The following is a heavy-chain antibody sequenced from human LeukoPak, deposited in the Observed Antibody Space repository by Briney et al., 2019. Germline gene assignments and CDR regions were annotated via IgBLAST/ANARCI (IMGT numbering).Heavy chain of an antibody. V-gene: IGHV3-21*01. CDR2: ISSSSYI. CDR3: ARDPNYYDSSGYYYSNWFDP. Sequence: PGGSLRLSCAASGFTFSSYSMNWVRQAPGKGLEWVSSISSSSYIYYADSVKGRFTISRDNAKNSLYLQMNSLRAEDTAVYYCARDPNYYDSSGYYYSNWFDPWGQGTLVTVSS. CDR1: GFTFSSYS. J-gene: IGHJ5*02. D-gene: IGHD3-22*01.